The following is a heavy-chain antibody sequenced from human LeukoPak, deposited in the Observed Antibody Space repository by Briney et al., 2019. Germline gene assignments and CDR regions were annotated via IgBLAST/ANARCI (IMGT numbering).Heavy chain of an antibody. CDR3: AKLDEVVVINY. CDR2: IYSGGST. CDR1: GFTVSSNY. Sequence: QAGGSLRLSCAASGFTVSSNYMSWVRQAPGKGLEWVSIIYSGGSTFYADSVKGRFTISRDNSKNTLYLQMNSLRAEDTAVYYCAKLDEVVVINYWGQGTLVTVSS. D-gene: IGHD3-22*01. J-gene: IGHJ4*02. V-gene: IGHV3-53*01.